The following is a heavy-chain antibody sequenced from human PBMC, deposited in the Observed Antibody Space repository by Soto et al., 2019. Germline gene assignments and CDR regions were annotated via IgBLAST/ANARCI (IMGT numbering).Heavy chain of an antibody. V-gene: IGHV4-39*01. D-gene: IGHD3-9*01. CDR2: IYHSGST. J-gene: IGHJ4*02. CDR1: GGSISSSSYY. CDR3: ARLEGLATISYYFDF. Sequence: PSETLSLTCTVSGGSISSSSYYWGWIRQPPGKGLEWIGSIYHSGSTYYNPSLQTRVTISLDTSKSQFSLKLNSVTAADSAVYFCARLEGLATISYYFDFWGQGALVTVSS.